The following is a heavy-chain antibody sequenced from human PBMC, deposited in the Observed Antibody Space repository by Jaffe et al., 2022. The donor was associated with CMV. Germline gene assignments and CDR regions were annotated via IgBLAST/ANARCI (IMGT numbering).Heavy chain of an antibody. CDR2: MCNNGGCT. CDR1: GFMFSSYA. J-gene: IGHJ4*02. V-gene: IGHV3-23*01. Sequence: EVQLLESGGGLVQPGGSLRLTCTASGFMFSSYAMSWVRQAPGQGLEWVSTMCNNGGCTYYADSVRGRFTISRDNSKNTLYVQMNSLRVEDTAIYYCATYFYDGGNRNFDYWGQGVLVTVSS. CDR3: ATYFYDGGNRNFDY. D-gene: IGHD3-22*01.